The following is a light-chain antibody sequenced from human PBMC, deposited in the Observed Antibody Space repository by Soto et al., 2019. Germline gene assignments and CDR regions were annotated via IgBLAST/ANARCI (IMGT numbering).Light chain of an antibody. J-gene: IGKJ4*01. Sequence: DIQMTQSPSSLSASVGDRVTITCQASQDINNYLNWYQQKPGKAPNLLIYAASNLETGVPSRFSGSGPGTDFTFSISSLQPEDFATYYCQQFDNLPLTFGGGTKVDIK. V-gene: IGKV1-33*01. CDR1: QDINNY. CDR2: AAS. CDR3: QQFDNLPLT.